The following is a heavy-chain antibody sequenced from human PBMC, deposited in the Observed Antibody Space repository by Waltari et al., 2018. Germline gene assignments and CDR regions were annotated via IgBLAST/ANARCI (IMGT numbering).Heavy chain of an antibody. Sequence: EVQLVDSGDGIVQPGGPLRHSRRAFGSTFSSSWLHWIPHPPGKGRVRVSRYNNDGGYTTYAASVKCRFTFSRDNAKNMLYLQMNSLRADDTAVYYCVRGGAGTGAGTDYTPFDYWGQGTLVTVSS. D-gene: IGHD3-16*01. CDR3: VRGGAGTGAGTDYTPFDY. CDR2: YNNDGGYT. J-gene: IGHJ4*02. V-gene: IGHV3-74*01. CDR1: GSTFSSSW.